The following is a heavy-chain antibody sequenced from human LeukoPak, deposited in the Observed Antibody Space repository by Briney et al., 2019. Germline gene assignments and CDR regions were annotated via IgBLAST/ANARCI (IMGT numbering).Heavy chain of an antibody. J-gene: IGHJ6*02. D-gene: IGHD6-13*01. Sequence: SETLSLTCAVYGGSFSGCYWSWIRQPPGKGLEWIGEINHSGSTNYNPSLKSRVTISVDTSKNQFSLKLSSATAADTAVYYCARGRSSSWYIGYYYYGMDVWGQGTTVTVSS. CDR1: GGSFSGCY. CDR2: INHSGST. CDR3: ARGRSSSWYIGYYYYGMDV. V-gene: IGHV4-34*01.